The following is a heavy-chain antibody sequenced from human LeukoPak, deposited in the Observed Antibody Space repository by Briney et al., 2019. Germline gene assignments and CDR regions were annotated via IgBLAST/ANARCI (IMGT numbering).Heavy chain of an antibody. J-gene: IGHJ4*02. V-gene: IGHV1-24*01. D-gene: IGHD3-22*01. CDR3: ATGTYYYDSSGYYTLDY. CDR2: FDPEDGET. CDR1: GYTLTELS. Sequence: GASVKVSCKVSGYTLTELSMHWVRQAPGKRLEWWGGFDPEDGETIYAQKFQGRVTMTEDTSTDTAYMELSSLRSEDTAVYYCATGTYYYDSSGYYTLDYWGQGTLVTVSS.